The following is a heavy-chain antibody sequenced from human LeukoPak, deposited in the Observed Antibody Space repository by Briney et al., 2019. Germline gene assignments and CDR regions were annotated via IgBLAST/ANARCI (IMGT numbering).Heavy chain of an antibody. J-gene: IGHJ4*02. CDR1: GFTFSGYD. D-gene: IGHD3-22*01. CDR2: INYSGSN. V-gene: IGHV4-34*01. CDR3: ARVSPWGYYDSSGYYYDY. Sequence: PSESLCLTCAASGFTFSGYDWSWVRQPPGKGLEWVGEINYSGSNKYNASLKSRVTISVDTSKNHFSLRLSSVTAADTAVYYCARVSPWGYYDSSGYYYDYWGQGTLVTVSA.